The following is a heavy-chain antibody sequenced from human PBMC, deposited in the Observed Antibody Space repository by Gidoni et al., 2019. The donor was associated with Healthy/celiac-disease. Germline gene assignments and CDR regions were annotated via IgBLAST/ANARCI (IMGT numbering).Heavy chain of an antibody. V-gene: IGHV3-9*01. D-gene: IGHD5-12*01. CDR3: AKDGGHSRDGYNWFGYYYYYGMDV. Sequence: EVQLVESGGGLVQPDRSLRLPCAASGVTFDDSAMHWVRQAQGKGLEWVSGISWNSGSIGYADSGKGRFTISRDNAKNSLYLKMNSLRAEDTALYYCAKDGGHSRDGYNWFGYYYYYGMDVWGQGTTVTVSS. CDR2: ISWNSGSI. J-gene: IGHJ6*02. CDR1: GVTFDDSA.